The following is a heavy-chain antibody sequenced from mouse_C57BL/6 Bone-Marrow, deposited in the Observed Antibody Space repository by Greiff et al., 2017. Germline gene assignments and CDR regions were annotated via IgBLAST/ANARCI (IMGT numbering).Heavy chain of an antibody. CDR3: ARWDYGSSYWYFDV. D-gene: IGHD1-1*01. CDR1: GYSITSDY. CDR2: ISYSGST. J-gene: IGHJ1*03. Sequence: EVHLVESGPGLAKPSQTLSLTCSVTGYSITSDYWNWIRKFPGNKLEYMGYISYSGSTYYNPSLKSRLSITRDTSKNQYYLQLNSVTTEDTAAYYCARWDYGSSYWYFDVWGTGTTVTVSS. V-gene: IGHV3-8*01.